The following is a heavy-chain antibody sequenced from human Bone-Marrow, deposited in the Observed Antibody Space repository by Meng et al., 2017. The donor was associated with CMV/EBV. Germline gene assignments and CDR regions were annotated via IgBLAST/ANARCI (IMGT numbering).Heavy chain of an antibody. CDR2: IYSGSSRT. V-gene: IGHV3-23*03. D-gene: IGHD2-21*01. J-gene: IGHJ2*01. CDR1: GFTFSIYA. Sequence: RLSCAASGFTFSIYAMNWVRQAPGKGLEWVSFIYSGSSRTYYADSVKGRFTISRDNSKNTLYLQMNSLRAEDTAVYYCAKGLRYFDLWGRGTLVTVSS. CDR3: AKGLRYFDL.